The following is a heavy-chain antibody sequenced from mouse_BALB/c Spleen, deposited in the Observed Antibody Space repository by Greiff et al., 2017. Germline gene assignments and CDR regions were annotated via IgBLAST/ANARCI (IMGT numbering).Heavy chain of an antibody. V-gene: IGHV5-17*02. J-gene: IGHJ4*01. Sequence: EVQVVESGGGLVQPGGSRKLSCAASGFTFSSFGMHWVRQAPEKGLEWVAYISSGSSTIYYADTVKGRFTISRDNPKNTLFLQMTSLRSEDTAMYYCARSDYDEEYAMDYWGQGTSVTVSS. CDR3: ARSDYDEEYAMDY. CDR1: GFTFSSFG. D-gene: IGHD2-4*01. CDR2: ISSGSSTI.